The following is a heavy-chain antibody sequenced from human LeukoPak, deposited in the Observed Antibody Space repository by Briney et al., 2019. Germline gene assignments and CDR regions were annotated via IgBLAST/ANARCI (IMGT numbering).Heavy chain of an antibody. V-gene: IGHV3-23*01. CDR1: GFTFSSYA. CDR3: AKREQENPGVDYMDV. J-gene: IGHJ6*03. Sequence: PGGSLRLSCAASGFTFSSYAMSWVRQAPGKGLEWVSAISGSGGSTYYADSVKGRFTISRDNSKNTLYLQMNGLRAEDTAVYYCAKREQENPGVDYMDVWGKGTTVTVSS. CDR2: ISGSGGST. D-gene: IGHD1/OR15-1a*01.